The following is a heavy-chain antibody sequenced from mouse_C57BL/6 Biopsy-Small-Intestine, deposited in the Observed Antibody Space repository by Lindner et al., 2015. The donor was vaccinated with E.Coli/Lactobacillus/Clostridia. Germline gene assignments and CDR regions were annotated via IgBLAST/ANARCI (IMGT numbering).Heavy chain of an antibody. V-gene: IGHV1S46*01. CDR1: GFTFTNFG. Sequence: SVKVSCKTSGFTFTNFGFHWVRQAPGQRLTWMGFINAHNGDTQYSQDVHDRLSLTTDTSTNTIYMELRSLRPDDTAVYYCARGGQNAEYCTSASCLSDYWGQGTLVTVSS. CDR2: INAHNGDT. J-gene: IGHJ4*01. CDR3: ARGGQNAEYCTSASCLSDY. D-gene: IGHD3-3*01.